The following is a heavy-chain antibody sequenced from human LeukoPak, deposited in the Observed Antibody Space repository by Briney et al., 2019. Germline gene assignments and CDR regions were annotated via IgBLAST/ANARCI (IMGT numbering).Heavy chain of an antibody. V-gene: IGHV3-30*03. D-gene: IGHD3-9*01. J-gene: IGHJ3*02. CDR3: ARDQRYFDWENDAFDI. Sequence: GGSLRLSCAASGFTFSSYSMNWVRQAPGKGLEWVAVISYDGSNKYYADSVKGRFTISRDNAKNSLYLQMNSLRAEDTAVYYCARDQRYFDWENDAFDIWGQGTMVTVSS. CDR1: GFTFSSYS. CDR2: ISYDGSNK.